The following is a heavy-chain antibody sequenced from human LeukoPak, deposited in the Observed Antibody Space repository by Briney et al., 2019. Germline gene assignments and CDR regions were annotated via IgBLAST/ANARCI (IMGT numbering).Heavy chain of an antibody. J-gene: IGHJ4*02. V-gene: IGHV3-30*01. Sequence: GGSLRLSCAASGFTLSTYPMHWVRQAPGEGLEWVAVISYDGSNKNYADSVKGRFAISRDNSKNTLYLQMNSLREEDTAVYYCARDAISRGSGAYCDCWGQGALVTVSS. CDR1: GFTLSTYP. D-gene: IGHD3-10*01. CDR3: ARDAISRGSGAYCDC. CDR2: ISYDGSNK.